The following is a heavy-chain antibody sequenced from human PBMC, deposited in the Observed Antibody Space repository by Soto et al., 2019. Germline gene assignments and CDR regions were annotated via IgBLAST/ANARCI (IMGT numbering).Heavy chain of an antibody. Sequence: QVQLVQSGAEVKKPGASVKVSCKASGYTFTSYGISWVRQAPGQGLEWMGWISAYNGNTNYAQKLQGRVTRTTDTATSTAYMELRSLRSDDTVVYYCASRGGIRNYYGMDVWGQGTTVTVSS. CDR2: ISAYNGNT. CDR1: GYTFTSYG. V-gene: IGHV1-18*04. J-gene: IGHJ6*02. CDR3: ASRGGIRNYYGMDV. D-gene: IGHD5-18*01.